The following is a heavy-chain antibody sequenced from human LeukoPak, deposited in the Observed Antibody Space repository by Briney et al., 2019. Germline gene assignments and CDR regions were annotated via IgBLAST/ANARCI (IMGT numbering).Heavy chain of an antibody. CDR1: GYIFINYW. CDR3: ARRYCSSIACFSPLDY. V-gene: IGHV5-51*01. J-gene: IGHJ4*02. D-gene: IGHD2-15*01. CDR2: IYPGDSTT. Sequence: GESLKISFKCSGYIFINYWIGWVRQVPGKGLEWMGTIYPGDSTTRYSPSFQGQVTISADKSISTAYLQWSSLKASDTAMYYCARRYCSSIACFSPLDYWGQGTLVTVSP.